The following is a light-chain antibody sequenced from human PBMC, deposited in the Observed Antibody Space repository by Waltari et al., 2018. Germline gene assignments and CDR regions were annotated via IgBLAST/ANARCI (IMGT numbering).Light chain of an antibody. Sequence: SYVLTQPPSVSVAPGKTATITCGGNNIGSIGVNWYQPKPGQAPVLVIYYDTNRPSGIPERFSGSNSGNTATLTISRVEAGDEADYYCQVWDSSTDHHVFGAGTKVTVL. CDR1: NIGSIG. V-gene: IGLV3-21*04. CDR3: QVWDSSTDHHV. J-gene: IGLJ1*01. CDR2: YDT.